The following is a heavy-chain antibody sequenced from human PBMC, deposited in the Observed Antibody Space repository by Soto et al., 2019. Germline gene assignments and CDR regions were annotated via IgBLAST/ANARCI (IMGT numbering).Heavy chain of an antibody. Sequence: ASVKVSCKASGYTFTSYAMHWVRQAPGQRLEWMGWINAGNGNTKYSQKFQGRVTITRDTSANTAYMELSSLRSEDTAVYYCARELGNYGYFDYWGQGTLVTVSS. CDR3: ARELGNYGYFDY. CDR2: INAGNGNT. J-gene: IGHJ4*02. D-gene: IGHD4-17*01. CDR1: GYTFTSYA. V-gene: IGHV1-3*01.